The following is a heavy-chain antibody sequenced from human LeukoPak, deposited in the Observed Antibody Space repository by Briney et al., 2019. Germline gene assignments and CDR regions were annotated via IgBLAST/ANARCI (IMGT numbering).Heavy chain of an antibody. CDR1: GGSFSGYY. D-gene: IGHD2-2*01. V-gene: IGHV4-34*01. CDR3: ARDGLQPDIVVVPADNHYGMDV. CDR2: INHSGST. J-gene: IGHJ6*02. Sequence: PSETLSLTCAVYGGSFSGYYWSWIRQPPGKGLEWIGEINHSGSTNYNPSLKSRVTISVDTSKNQFSLKLSSVTAADTAVYHCARDGLQPDIVVVPADNHYGMDVWGQGTTVTVSS.